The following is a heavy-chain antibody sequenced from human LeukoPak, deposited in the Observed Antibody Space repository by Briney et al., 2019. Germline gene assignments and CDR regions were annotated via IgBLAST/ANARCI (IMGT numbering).Heavy chain of an antibody. D-gene: IGHD4-11*01. Sequence: GGSLRLXCAASGFTFSSYGMHWVRQAPGKGLEWVAFIRYDGSNKYYADSVKGRFTISRDNSKNTLYLQMNSLRAEDTAVYYCAKDSVRTTVTTPLDYWGQGTLVTVSS. CDR1: GFTFSSYG. J-gene: IGHJ4*02. V-gene: IGHV3-30*02. CDR2: IRYDGSNK. CDR3: AKDSVRTTVTTPLDY.